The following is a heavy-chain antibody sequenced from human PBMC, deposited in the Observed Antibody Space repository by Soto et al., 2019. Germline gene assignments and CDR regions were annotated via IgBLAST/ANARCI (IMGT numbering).Heavy chain of an antibody. CDR1: GFTSSSYA. J-gene: IGHJ5*02. CDR3: AKDRYSHPTNTWFDP. D-gene: IGHD1-1*01. Sequence: GGSLRLSCAASGFTSSSYAMSWVRQAPGKGLEWVSAISGSGGSTYYADSVKGRFTISRDNSKNTLYLQMNSLRAEDTAVYYCAKDRYSHPTNTWFDPRGQGTLVTVSS. V-gene: IGHV3-23*01. CDR2: ISGSGGST.